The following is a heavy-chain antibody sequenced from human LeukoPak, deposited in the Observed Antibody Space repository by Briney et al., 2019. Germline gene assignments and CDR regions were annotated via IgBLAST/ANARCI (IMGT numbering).Heavy chain of an antibody. D-gene: IGHD1-1*01. J-gene: IGHJ3*02. CDR3: AREEAGTTTPNAFDI. CDR1: GFTVSSNY. Sequence: GGSLRLSCAASGFTVSSNYMSWVRQAPGKGLEWVANIKQDGSEKYYVDSVKGRFTISRDNAKNSLYLQMNSLRAEDTAVYYCAREEAGTTTPNAFDIWGQGTMVTVSS. V-gene: IGHV3-7*01. CDR2: IKQDGSEK.